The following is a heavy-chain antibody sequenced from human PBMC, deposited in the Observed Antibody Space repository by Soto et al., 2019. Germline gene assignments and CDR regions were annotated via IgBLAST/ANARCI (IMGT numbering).Heavy chain of an antibody. D-gene: IGHD3-9*01. V-gene: IGHV4-59*01. Sequence: SEPLSLTGTVSGGSISIYYWSWIRQPPGKGLEWIGYIYYSGSTNYNPSLKSRVTISVDTSKNQFSLKLSSVTAADTAVYYCAIILTDMDVWGQGTTVTVSS. CDR2: IYYSGST. CDR1: GGSISIYY. J-gene: IGHJ6*02. CDR3: AIILTDMDV.